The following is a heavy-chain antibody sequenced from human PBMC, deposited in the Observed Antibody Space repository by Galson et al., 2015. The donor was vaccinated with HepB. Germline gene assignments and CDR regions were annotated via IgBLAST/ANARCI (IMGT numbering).Heavy chain of an antibody. CDR1: GYTFTSYA. Sequence: SVKVSCKASGYTFTSYAMNWVRQAPGQGLEWMGWINTNTGNPTYAQGFTGRFVFSLDTSVSTAYLQISSLKAEDTAVYYCARGGEVGSGPEENYFDYWGQGTLVTVSS. D-gene: IGHD6-19*01. J-gene: IGHJ4*02. CDR3: ARGGEVGSGPEENYFDY. CDR2: INTNTGNP. V-gene: IGHV7-4-1*02.